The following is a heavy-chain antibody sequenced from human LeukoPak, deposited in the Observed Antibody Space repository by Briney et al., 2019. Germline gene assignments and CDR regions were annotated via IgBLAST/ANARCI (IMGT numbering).Heavy chain of an antibody. CDR3: ARVICSGGSCRFDY. CDR2: IYYSGST. D-gene: IGHD2-15*01. V-gene: IGHV4-59*12. Sequence: PSETLSLTCTVSGGSISSYYWSWLRQPPGKGLEWIGYIYYSGSTNYNPSLKSRVTMSVDTSKNKFSLKLSSVTAADTAVYYCARVICSGGSCRFDYWGQGTLVTVSS. J-gene: IGHJ4*02. CDR1: GGSISSYY.